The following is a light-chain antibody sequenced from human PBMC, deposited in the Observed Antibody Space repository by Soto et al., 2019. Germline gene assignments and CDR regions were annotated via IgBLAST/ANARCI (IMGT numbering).Light chain of an antibody. V-gene: IGKV3-20*01. CDR1: QSVSSSY. Sequence: SMLPQSPGTLSLSPGERAPLSCRASQSVSSSYLAWYQQKPGQAPRLLIYGASSRATGIPDRFSGSGSGTDFTLTISRLEPEDFAVYYCQQYGSSPLTFGGGTKVDIK. CDR3: QQYGSSPLT. J-gene: IGKJ4*01. CDR2: GAS.